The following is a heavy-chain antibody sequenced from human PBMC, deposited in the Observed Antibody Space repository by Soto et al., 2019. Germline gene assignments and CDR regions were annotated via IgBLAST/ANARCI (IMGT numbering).Heavy chain of an antibody. CDR2: ISGSGGDT. CDR3: AKGGRSSSGLDFDY. D-gene: IGHD6-6*01. CDR1: GFTFSSYA. V-gene: IGHV3-23*01. Sequence: EVQLLESGGGLVQPGGSLRLSCAASGFTFSSYAMNWVRQAPGKGLEWVSTISGSGGDTYYADSVKGRFSISGDNSKYTLSLQMDSLRAEDTAVYYCAKGGRSSSGLDFDYWGQGTLVTVSS. J-gene: IGHJ4*02.